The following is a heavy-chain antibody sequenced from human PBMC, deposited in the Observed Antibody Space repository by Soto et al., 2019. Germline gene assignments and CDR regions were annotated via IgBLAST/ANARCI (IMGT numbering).Heavy chain of an antibody. D-gene: IGHD4-17*01. Sequence: SVKVSCKASGGTFSSYTISWVRQAPGQGLEWMGMIIPILGIANYAQKFQGRVTMTTDTSTSTAYMELMSLRSDDTAVYYCVYGDYVRYWGQGTLVTVSS. CDR3: VYGDYVRY. J-gene: IGHJ4*02. V-gene: IGHV1-69*02. CDR1: GGTFSSYT. CDR2: IIPILGIA.